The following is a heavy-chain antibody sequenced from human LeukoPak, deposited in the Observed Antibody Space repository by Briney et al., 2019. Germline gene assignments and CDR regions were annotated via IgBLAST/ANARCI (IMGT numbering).Heavy chain of an antibody. Sequence: GGSLRLSCAASGFAFSSYDMNWVRQAPGKGPEWVSYISSTGSTIYYADSVKGRFTISRDNAKNSLYLQMNSLRAEDTAVYYCARRKDYPGYWGQGTLVTVSS. CDR1: GFAFSSYD. CDR2: ISSTGSTI. V-gene: IGHV3-48*03. D-gene: IGHD4-11*01. J-gene: IGHJ4*02. CDR3: ARRKDYPGY.